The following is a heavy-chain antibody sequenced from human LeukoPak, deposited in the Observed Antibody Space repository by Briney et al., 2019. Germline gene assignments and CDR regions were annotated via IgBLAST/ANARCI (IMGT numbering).Heavy chain of an antibody. D-gene: IGHD5-18*01. CDR1: GYSFTSYW. V-gene: IGHV5-51*01. CDR3: ARPGSGYSYGYAFDI. J-gene: IGHJ3*02. Sequence: GESLKISCKGSGYSFTSYWIGWVRQMPGKGLEWMGIIYPGDSDTRYSPSFQGQVTISADKSISTAYLQWSSLKASDTAMYYCARPGSGYSYGYAFDIWGQGTMVTVSS. CDR2: IYPGDSDT.